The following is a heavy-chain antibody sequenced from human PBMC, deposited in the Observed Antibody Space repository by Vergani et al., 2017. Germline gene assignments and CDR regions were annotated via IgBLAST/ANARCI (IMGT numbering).Heavy chain of an antibody. D-gene: IGHD2-2*01. CDR2: INPKRGDT. Sequence: QVQLVQSGTEVKKPGASVKVSCKTSGYAFTKYDINWVRQAPGQGLEWMGWINPKRGDTGYAQRWQGRISITRNIAMNTVYMELKSLRYEDTAVYYCARIGQLPDFNFDYWGQGTQVTVSS. CDR1: GYAFTKYD. J-gene: IGHJ4*02. V-gene: IGHV1-8*03. CDR3: ARIGQLPDFNFDY.